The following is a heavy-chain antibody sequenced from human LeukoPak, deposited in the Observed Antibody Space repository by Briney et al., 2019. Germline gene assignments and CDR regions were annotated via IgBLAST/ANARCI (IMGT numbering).Heavy chain of an antibody. Sequence: PGESLKISCMVSGYSFTTYWIGWVRQMPGKGLEWMGIVYPGDSDTKYSPSFQGQVTISADKPISTAYLQWSSLKASDTAMYYCARPREGATMGWFDPWGQGTLVTVSS. CDR3: ARPREGATMGWFDP. CDR2: VYPGDSDT. CDR1: GYSFTTYW. D-gene: IGHD1-26*01. J-gene: IGHJ5*02. V-gene: IGHV5-51*01.